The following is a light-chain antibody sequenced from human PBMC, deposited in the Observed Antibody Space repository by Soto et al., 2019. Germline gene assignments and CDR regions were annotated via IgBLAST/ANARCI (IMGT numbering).Light chain of an antibody. CDR1: QYIINY. CDR2: DAS. Sequence: DIQMTQSPSSLSSSVGDIFTITCQSSQYIINYLNWYQQKPGKAPKLLIYDASNLETEVPSRFSGSGSGTDFTFTISSLQPEDIATYYCQQYDNLALTFGGGTKVDIK. J-gene: IGKJ4*01. CDR3: QQYDNLALT. V-gene: IGKV1-33*01.